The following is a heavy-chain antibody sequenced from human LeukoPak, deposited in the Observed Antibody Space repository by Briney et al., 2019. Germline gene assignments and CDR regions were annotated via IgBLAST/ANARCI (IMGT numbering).Heavy chain of an antibody. D-gene: IGHD6-13*01. CDR3: ARGDSSSWYKVDYFDY. J-gene: IGHJ4*02. CDR2: IYYSGST. CDR1: GGSISSYY. Sequence: SETLSLTCTVSGGSISSYYWSWIRQPPGKGLEWIGYIYYSGSTNYNPSLKSRVTISVDTSKNQFSLKLSSVTAADTAVYYCARGDSSSWYKVDYFDYWGQGTLVTVSS. V-gene: IGHV4-59*01.